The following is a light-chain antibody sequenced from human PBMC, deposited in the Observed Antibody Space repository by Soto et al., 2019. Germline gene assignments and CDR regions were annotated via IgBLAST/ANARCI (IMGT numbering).Light chain of an antibody. CDR3: QQTGSFPFT. CDR2: AAS. J-gene: IGKJ3*01. Sequence: DIQMTQSPPSVSASIGDRVSIICRASQSVSNWLAWFQQRPGKAPKLLIYAASSLQSGVPSRFSGSGSETEFNLTISSLQPEDFATYYCQQTGSFPFTFGPGTKVDIK. V-gene: IGKV1-12*02. CDR1: QSVSNW.